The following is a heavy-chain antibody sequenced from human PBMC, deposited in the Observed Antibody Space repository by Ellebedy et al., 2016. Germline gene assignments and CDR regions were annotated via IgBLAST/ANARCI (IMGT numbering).Heavy chain of an antibody. CDR3: REGHYSDV. D-gene: IGHD2-15*01. V-gene: IGHV3-23*01. J-gene: IGHJ1*01. Sequence: GGSLRLSXAASGFTFSNFFMTWVRQAPGKGLEWVSTISGAGTNTYFADSVKGRFTISRDNSRNILYLHMNSLRVDDTAKYYCREGHYSDVWGQGTLVTVSS. CDR2: ISGAGTNT. CDR1: GFTFSNFF.